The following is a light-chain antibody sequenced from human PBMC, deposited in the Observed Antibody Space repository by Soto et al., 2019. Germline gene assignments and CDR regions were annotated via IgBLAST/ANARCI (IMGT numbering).Light chain of an antibody. CDR3: NSYASSSTPVV. J-gene: IGLJ2*01. V-gene: IGLV2-14*03. CDR1: SSDVGDYNY. CDR2: DVS. Sequence: QSALTQPASVSGSPGQSITISCTGTSSDVGDYNYVSWYQQHPGKTPKLIIYDVSHRPSGVSNRFSGSKSGNTASLTISGLQAEDEADYYCNSYASSSTPVVFGGGTKLTVL.